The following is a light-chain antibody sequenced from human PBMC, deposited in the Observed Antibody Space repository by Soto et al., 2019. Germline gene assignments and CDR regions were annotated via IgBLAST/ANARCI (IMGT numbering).Light chain of an antibody. J-gene: IGKJ4*01. V-gene: IGKV3-11*01. CDR3: HQRSNWPST. CDR2: DAS. CDR1: QSVSTY. Sequence: EIVLTQSPATLSLSPGERATLSCRASQSVSTYLAWYQQKPGQAPRLLIYDASSRAAGIPARFSGSGSGTDFTLTITSLEPEDVAVYYCHQRSNWPSTFGGGTKVEI.